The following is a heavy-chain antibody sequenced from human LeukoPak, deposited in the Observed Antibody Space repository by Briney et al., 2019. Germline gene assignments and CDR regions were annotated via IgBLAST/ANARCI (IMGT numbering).Heavy chain of an antibody. D-gene: IGHD3-10*01. V-gene: IGHV3-53*01. CDR1: GFTFSSYG. Sequence: PGRSLRLSCAASGFTFSSYGMSWVRQAPGEGLEWVSVIYSGGSTYYADSVKGRFTISRDNSKNTLYLQMNSLRAEDTAVYYCARAPMRSGDYWGQGTLVTVSS. CDR3: ARAPMRSGDY. CDR2: IYSGGST. J-gene: IGHJ4*02.